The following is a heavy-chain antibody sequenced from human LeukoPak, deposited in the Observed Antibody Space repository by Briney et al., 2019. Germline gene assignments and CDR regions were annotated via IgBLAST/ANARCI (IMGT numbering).Heavy chain of an antibody. V-gene: IGHV3-49*04. D-gene: IGHD2-2*01. CDR3: SRNEQLLGFDY. J-gene: IGHJ4*02. CDR1: GFTFCDYA. CDR2: IRSKAYGWTT. Sequence: GGSLRLSCTASGFTFCDYAMTWVRQAPGKGLEWVGFIRSKAYGWTTEYAASVKGRFTISRDDSKSIAYLQMNSLKTEDTAVYYCSRNEQLLGFDYWGQGTLVTVSS.